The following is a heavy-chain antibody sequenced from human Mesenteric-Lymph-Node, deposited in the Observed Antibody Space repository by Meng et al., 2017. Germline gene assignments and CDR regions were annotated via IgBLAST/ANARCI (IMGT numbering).Heavy chain of an antibody. CDR2: IRGSGGST. J-gene: IGHJ4*02. V-gene: IGHV3-23*01. D-gene: IGHD3-3*01. CDR1: GFTFSSYA. CDR3: AKIRIFGVINQDY. Sequence: EVQLLESGGGLVQPGGSLRLSCAASGFTFSSYAMSWVRQAPGKGLGWVSTIRGSGGSTFYTDSVKGRFTISRDNSKNTLYLQMNSLRAEDTAVYYCAKIRIFGVINQDYWGQGTLVTVSS.